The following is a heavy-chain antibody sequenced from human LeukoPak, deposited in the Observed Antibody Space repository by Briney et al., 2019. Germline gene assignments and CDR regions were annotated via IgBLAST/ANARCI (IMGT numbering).Heavy chain of an antibody. J-gene: IGHJ4*02. Sequence: GGSLRLSCAASGFTFSSYEMNWVRQAPGKGLEWVSYISSSGSTIYYADSVKGRFTISRDNAKNSLYLQMNSLRAEDTAVYYCARLSFGELLEHFDYWGQGTLVTVSS. D-gene: IGHD3-10*01. CDR2: ISSSGSTI. CDR3: ARLSFGELLEHFDY. V-gene: IGHV3-48*03. CDR1: GFTFSSYE.